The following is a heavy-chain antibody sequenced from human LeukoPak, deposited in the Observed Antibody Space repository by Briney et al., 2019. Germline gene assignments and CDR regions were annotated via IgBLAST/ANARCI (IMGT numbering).Heavy chain of an antibody. D-gene: IGHD3-10*01. Sequence: GGSLRLSCAASGFTFRSYGMSWVRQAPGKGLEWVSSLSGSSGSTYYADSVKGRFTISRDNAKNSLYLQMNSLRAEDTAVYYRARWDAPMDKHFDYWGQGPWLPLL. CDR3: ARWDAPMDKHFDY. J-gene: IGHJ4*02. CDR2: LSGSSGST. V-gene: IGHV3-21*06. CDR1: GFTFRSYG.